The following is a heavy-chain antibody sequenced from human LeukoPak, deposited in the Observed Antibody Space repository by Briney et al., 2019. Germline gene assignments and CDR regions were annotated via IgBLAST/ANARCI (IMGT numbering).Heavy chain of an antibody. CDR1: GGSFSGYY. Sequence: SETPSLTCAVYGGSFSGYYWSWIRQPPGKGLEWIGEINHSGSTNYNPSLKSRVTISVDTSKNQFSLKLSSVTAADTAVYYCARGSDSSGYGADFDYWGQGTLVTVSS. CDR2: INHSGST. CDR3: ARGSDSSGYGADFDY. J-gene: IGHJ4*02. D-gene: IGHD3-22*01. V-gene: IGHV4-34*01.